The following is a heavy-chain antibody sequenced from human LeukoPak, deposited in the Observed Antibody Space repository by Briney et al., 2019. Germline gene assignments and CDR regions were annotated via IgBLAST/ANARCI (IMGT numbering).Heavy chain of an antibody. CDR2: ISGSGGST. D-gene: IGHD3-10*01. CDR1: GFTFSSYA. V-gene: IGHV3-23*01. CDR3: AKERGGQDWDFDL. J-gene: IGHJ2*01. Sequence: GGSLRLSCAASGFTFSSYAMIWVRQAPGKGLEWVSGISGSGGSTFYADSVKGRFTISRDNSKNTLYLLINSLRVEDTAVYYCAKERGGQDWDFDLWGRGTLVTVSS.